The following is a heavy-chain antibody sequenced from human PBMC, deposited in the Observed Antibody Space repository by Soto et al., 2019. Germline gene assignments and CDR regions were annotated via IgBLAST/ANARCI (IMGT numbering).Heavy chain of an antibody. CDR2: ISAYNGNT. V-gene: IGHV1-18*01. Sequence: QVQLVQSGAEVKKPGASVKVSCKASGYTFTSYGISWVRQAPGQGLEWMGWISAYNGNTNFAQKFQGRVTMTTDTPTSTAYMQLRSQRTDDTAVYYCVRDEVDKVPRWSSGWFDPWGQGTLVTVSS. J-gene: IGHJ5*02. D-gene: IGHD3-3*01. CDR3: VRDEVDKVPRWSSGWFDP. CDR1: GYTFTSYG.